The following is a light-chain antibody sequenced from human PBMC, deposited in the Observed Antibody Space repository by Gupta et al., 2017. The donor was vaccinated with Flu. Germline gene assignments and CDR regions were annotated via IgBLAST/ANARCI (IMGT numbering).Light chain of an antibody. Sequence: ISCRSSQSLLYSNVYKYLDWYLQKPGQSPQLLIYLGSNRASGVPDRFSGSESGTDFTLKISRVEAEDVGVYFCMQALQTPFTFGQGTKLEI. CDR2: LGS. V-gene: IGKV2-28*01. CDR3: MQALQTPFT. J-gene: IGKJ2*01. CDR1: QSLLYSNVYKY.